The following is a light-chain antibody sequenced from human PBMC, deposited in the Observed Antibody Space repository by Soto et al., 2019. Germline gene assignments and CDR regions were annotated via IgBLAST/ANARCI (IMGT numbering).Light chain of an antibody. V-gene: IGLV2-14*03. J-gene: IGLJ1*01. CDR3: SSYTSSSTPSTYV. Sequence: QSVLTQRASVSGSPGQSITISCTGTSSDVGGYNYVSWYQHHPGKAPKLMIYDVSNRPSGVSNRFSGSKSGNTASLIISGLQAEDEADYYCSSYTSSSTPSTYVFGTGTKVTVL. CDR2: DVS. CDR1: SSDVGGYNY.